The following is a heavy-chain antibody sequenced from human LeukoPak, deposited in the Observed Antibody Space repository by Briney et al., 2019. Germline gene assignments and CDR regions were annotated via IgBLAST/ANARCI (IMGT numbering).Heavy chain of an antibody. CDR1: GFTVRSDD. Sequence: GGSLRLSCAAFGFTVRSDDMNWVRQAPGQGLVWVSGISGDKSHTAYADSVKGRFTISRDNAKNTLHLQMNSLRDEDTAVYYCATATFYATSGYFPSWGQGTLVTVSS. V-gene: IGHV3-74*01. D-gene: IGHD3-22*01. CDR2: ISGDKSHT. CDR3: ATATFYATSGYFPS. J-gene: IGHJ5*02.